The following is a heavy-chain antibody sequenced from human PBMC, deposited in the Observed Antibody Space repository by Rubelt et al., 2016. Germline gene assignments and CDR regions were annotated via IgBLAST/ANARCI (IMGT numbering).Heavy chain of an antibody. CDR2: TSSTGGST. Sequence: NYAMSWVRQAPGKGLEWVSGTSSTGGSTSYADSVKGRFTISRDNSKNTLYLQMNSLRVDDTAVYYCAKRGGSREDVVVVAAPMYWGQGTLVTVSS. V-gene: IGHV3-23*01. CDR1: NYA. CDR3: AKRGGSREDVVVVAAPMY. J-gene: IGHJ4*02. D-gene: IGHD2-21*02.